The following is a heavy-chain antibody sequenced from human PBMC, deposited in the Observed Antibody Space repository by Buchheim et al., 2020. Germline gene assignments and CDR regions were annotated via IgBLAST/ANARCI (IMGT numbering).Heavy chain of an antibody. Sequence: EVQLVESGGGLVKPGGSLRLSCAASGFTFSNAWMNWVRQAPGKGLEWVGRLKSKTDGGTTDYAAPVKGRFTISRDDSKTTLYLQMNSLKTEDTAVYYCTTSMLKIFGVGIPDYWGQGTL. CDR1: GFTFSNAW. D-gene: IGHD3-3*01. CDR2: LKSKTDGGTT. V-gene: IGHV3-15*07. J-gene: IGHJ4*02. CDR3: TTSMLKIFGVGIPDY.